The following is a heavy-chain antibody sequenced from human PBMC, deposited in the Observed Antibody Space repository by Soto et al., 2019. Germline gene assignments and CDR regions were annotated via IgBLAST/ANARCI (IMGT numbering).Heavy chain of an antibody. V-gene: IGHV3-21*01. Sequence: GGSLRLSCAASGFTFSSYSMNWVRQAPGKGLEWVSSISSSSSYIYYADSVKGRFTIPRDNAKNSLYLQMNSLRAGDTAVYYCARDLGIVVVPAAPYYFDYWGQGTLVTVSS. CDR3: ARDLGIVVVPAAPYYFDY. CDR2: ISSSSSYI. CDR1: GFTFSSYS. D-gene: IGHD2-2*01. J-gene: IGHJ4*02.